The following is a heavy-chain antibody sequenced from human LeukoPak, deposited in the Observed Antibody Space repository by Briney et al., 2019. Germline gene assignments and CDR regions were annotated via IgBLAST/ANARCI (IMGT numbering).Heavy chain of an antibody. Sequence: GGSLRLSCAASGFAFSSYEMNWVRQAPGKGLEWVSYISYSGNTIYYADSVKGRFTISRDNAKNSVYLQMNSLGAEDTAVYYCARSLTVGPDYWGQGTLVTVSS. CDR1: GFAFSSYE. D-gene: IGHD4-11*01. V-gene: IGHV3-48*03. CDR2: ISYSGNTI. J-gene: IGHJ4*02. CDR3: ARSLTVGPDY.